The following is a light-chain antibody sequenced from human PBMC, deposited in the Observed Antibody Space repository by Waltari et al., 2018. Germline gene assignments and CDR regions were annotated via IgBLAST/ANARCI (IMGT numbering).Light chain of an antibody. CDR2: DAS. CDR3: QHYDGVPPWT. CDR1: RDINNY. J-gene: IGKJ1*01. V-gene: IGKV1-33*01. Sequence: DIQMTQSPSSLSASVGDRVTITCQASRDINNYLNWYQQKPGKAPKLLIYDASTLETGVPLRFSGSGSGTDFVFTISRLQPEDIATYYCQHYDGVPPWTFGQGTRVDFK.